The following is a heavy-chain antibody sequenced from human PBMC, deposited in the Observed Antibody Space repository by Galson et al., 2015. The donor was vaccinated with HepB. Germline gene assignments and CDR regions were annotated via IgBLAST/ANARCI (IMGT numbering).Heavy chain of an antibody. D-gene: IGHD3-22*01. V-gene: IGHV3-66*02. CDR2: MFSGGGT. Sequence: SLRLSCAVSGFSVSNNYMSWVRQAPGKGLECVSTMFSGGGTYYADSVKGRITVSRDNTKNTVYLEMNSLRAEVTAVYYCARDGYDSSGYFDYWGQGTLVTVSS. J-gene: IGHJ4*02. CDR1: GFSVSNNY. CDR3: ARDGYDSSGYFDY.